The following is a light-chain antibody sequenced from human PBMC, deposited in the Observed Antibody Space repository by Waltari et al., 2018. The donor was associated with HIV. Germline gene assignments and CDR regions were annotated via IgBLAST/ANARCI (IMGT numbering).Light chain of an antibody. CDR1: SSDVWSYNL. Sequence: QSALTQPASVSGSPGQSITISCTGTSSDVWSYNLVSWYQQYPGKAPKLMIYEVSKRPSGVSNRFSGSKSGNTASLTISGLQAEDEADYYCCSYAGSRTYVLGTGTKVTVL. J-gene: IGLJ1*01. V-gene: IGLV2-23*02. CDR2: EVS. CDR3: CSYAGSRTYV.